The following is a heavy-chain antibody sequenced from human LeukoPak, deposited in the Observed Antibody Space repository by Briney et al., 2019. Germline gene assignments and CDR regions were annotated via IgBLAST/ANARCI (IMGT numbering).Heavy chain of an antibody. V-gene: IGHV1-2*02. CDR3: ARDDSSGYTVNWFDP. Sequence: ASVKVSCKASGYTFTSYYMHWVRQAPGQGLEWMGWINPNSGGTNYAQKFQGRVTMTRDTSISTAYMELSRLRSDDTAVYYCARDDSSGYTVNWFDPWGQGTLVTVSS. D-gene: IGHD3-22*01. J-gene: IGHJ5*02. CDR2: INPNSGGT. CDR1: GYTFTSYY.